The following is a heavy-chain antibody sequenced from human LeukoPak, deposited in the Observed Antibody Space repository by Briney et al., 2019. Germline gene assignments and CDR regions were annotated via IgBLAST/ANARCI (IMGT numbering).Heavy chain of an antibody. CDR1: GFTFSTYG. D-gene: IGHD3-22*01. CDR3: AKDRSGYPFDY. CDR2: IRYDGSNK. J-gene: IGHJ4*02. V-gene: IGHV3-30*02. Sequence: QPGGPLRLSCAAPGFTFSTYGMHWVRQAPAKGLEWVAFIRYDGSNKYYADSVKGRFTISRDNSKNTLYLQMNSLRAEDTAVYYCAKDRSGYPFDYWGQGTLVTVSS.